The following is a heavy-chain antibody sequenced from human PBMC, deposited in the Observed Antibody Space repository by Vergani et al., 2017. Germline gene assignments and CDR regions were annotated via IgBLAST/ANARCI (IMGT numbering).Heavy chain of an antibody. CDR1: GFTFSSYW. J-gene: IGHJ4*02. V-gene: IGHV3-74*01. CDR2: INSDGSST. CDR3: ARGGYYDFWSGYYNRDY. Sequence: EVQLVESGGGFVQPGGSLRLSCAASGFTFSSYWMHWVRQAPGKGLVWVSLINSDGSSTSYADSVKGRFTISRDNAKNTLYLQMNSLRAEDTAVYYCARGGYYDFWSGYYNRDYWGQGTLVTVSS. D-gene: IGHD3-3*01.